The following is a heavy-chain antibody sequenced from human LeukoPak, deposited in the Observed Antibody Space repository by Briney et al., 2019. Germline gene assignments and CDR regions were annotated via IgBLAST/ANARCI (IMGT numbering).Heavy chain of an antibody. V-gene: IGHV3-49*04. J-gene: IGHJ4*02. D-gene: IGHD3-22*01. CDR1: GFTFGDYA. CDR3: TRDTYYYDSSGYYPAY. CDR2: IRSKAYGGTT. Sequence: PGGSLRLSCTASGFTFGDYAMSWVRQAPGKGLEWVGFIRSKAYGGTTEYAASVKGRFTISRDDSKSIAYLQMNSLKTEDTAVYYCTRDTYYYDSSGYYPAYWGQGTLVTVSS.